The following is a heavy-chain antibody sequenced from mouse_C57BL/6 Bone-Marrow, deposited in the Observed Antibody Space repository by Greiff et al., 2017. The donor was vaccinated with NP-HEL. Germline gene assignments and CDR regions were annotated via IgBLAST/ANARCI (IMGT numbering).Heavy chain of an antibody. CDR1: GYTFTSYW. J-gene: IGHJ4*01. CDR2: IDPSDSYT. V-gene: IGHV1-59*01. CDR3: ARDGGRGSYYAMDY. Sequence: VQLQQPGAELVRPGPSVKLSCKASGYTFTSYWMHWVKQRPGQGLEWIGVIDPSDSYTNYNQKFKGKATLTVDTSSSTAYMQLSSLTSEDSAVYYCARDGGRGSYYAMDYWGQGTSVTVSS. D-gene: IGHD2-3*01.